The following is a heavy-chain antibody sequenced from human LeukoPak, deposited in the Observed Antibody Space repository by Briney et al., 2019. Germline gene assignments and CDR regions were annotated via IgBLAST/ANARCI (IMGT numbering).Heavy chain of an antibody. V-gene: IGHV4-4*07. CDR1: GGSISSYY. CDR2: IYTSGST. CDR3: ARDSVVVGIGYYFDY. D-gene: IGHD2-15*01. Sequence: SETLSLTCTVSGGSISSYYWSWIRQPAGKGLEWIGRIYTSGSTNYNPSLKSRVTMSVDTSKNQFSLKLSSVTAADTAVYYCARDSVVVGIGYYFDYWGQGTLVTVSS. J-gene: IGHJ4*02.